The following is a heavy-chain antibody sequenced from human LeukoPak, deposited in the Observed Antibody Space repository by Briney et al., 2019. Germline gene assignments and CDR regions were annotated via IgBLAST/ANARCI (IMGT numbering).Heavy chain of an antibody. CDR3: ARLDIVVVVAARGSHAFDI. J-gene: IGHJ3*02. V-gene: IGHV1-69*04. D-gene: IGHD2-15*01. CDR2: IIPILGIA. Sequence: GASVKVSCKASGGTFSSYAISWVRQAPGQGLEWMGRIIPILGIANYAQKFQGRVTITADKSTSTAYMELSSLRSEGTAVYYCARLDIVVVVAARGSHAFDIWGQGTMVTVSS. CDR1: GGTFSSYA.